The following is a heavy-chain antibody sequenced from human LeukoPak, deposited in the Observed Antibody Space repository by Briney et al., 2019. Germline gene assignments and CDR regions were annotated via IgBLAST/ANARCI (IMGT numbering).Heavy chain of an antibody. V-gene: IGHV3-53*05. J-gene: IGHJ4*02. CDR1: GFTVSSNY. CDR3: ARGNYFGSGTYYQIIDY. CDR2: IYSGGNT. Sequence: GGSLRLSCAASGFTVSSNYMSWVRQAPGKGLEWVSVIYSGGNTYYADSVKGRFTISRDNSKNTLFLQMNSLRAEDTAVYFCARGNYFGSGTYYQIIDYWGQGTLVTVSS. D-gene: IGHD3-10*01.